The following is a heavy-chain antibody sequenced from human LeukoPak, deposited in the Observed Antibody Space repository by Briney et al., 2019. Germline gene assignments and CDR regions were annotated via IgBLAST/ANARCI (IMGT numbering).Heavy chain of an antibody. D-gene: IGHD6-13*01. Sequence: SETLSLTCTVSGGSISSYYWSWIRQPPGKGLEWIGYIYYSGSTNYNPSLKSRVTISVDTSKNQFSLKLSSVTAADTAVYYCAREAPRPDALIAAAGTFDYWGQGTLVTVSS. CDR1: GGSISSYY. CDR3: AREAPRPDALIAAAGTFDY. J-gene: IGHJ4*02. V-gene: IGHV4-59*01. CDR2: IYYSGST.